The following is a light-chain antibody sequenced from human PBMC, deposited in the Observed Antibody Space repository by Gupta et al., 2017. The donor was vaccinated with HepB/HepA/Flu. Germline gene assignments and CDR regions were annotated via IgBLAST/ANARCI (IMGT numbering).Light chain of an antibody. V-gene: IGKV3-20*01. CDR2: GPF. CDR1: QNVSSRF. CDR3: QWYGSSWT. J-gene: IGKJ1*01. Sequence: EIVLTQSPGTLSLSPGERATLSCRASQNVSSRFLDRFQQKPGQAPRVVISGPFSRATGIPDSFSGSGSGTDFTLAISRLEAEDTAVNYCQWYGSSWTFGQGTKLEIK.